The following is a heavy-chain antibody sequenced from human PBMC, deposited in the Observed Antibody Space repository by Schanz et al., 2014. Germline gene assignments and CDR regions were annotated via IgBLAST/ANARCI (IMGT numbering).Heavy chain of an antibody. V-gene: IGHV3-23*04. D-gene: IGHD2-15*01. CDR3: SKDKQGSRSDDS. CDR1: GFTFSNYS. CDR2: ITTGGNT. J-gene: IGHJ5*01. Sequence: EVQLVESGGGLVKPGGSLRLSCAASGFTFSNYSMNWARQTPGKGLEWVSSITTGGNTYYRDSVKGRFIVSRDNSKNTLYLEMNRLRVDDTAVYYCSKDKQGSRSDDSWGQGTLVTVSS.